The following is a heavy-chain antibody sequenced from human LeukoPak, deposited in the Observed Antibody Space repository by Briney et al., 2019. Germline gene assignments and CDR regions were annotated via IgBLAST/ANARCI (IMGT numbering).Heavy chain of an antibody. Sequence: PSGTLSLTCAVSGGSISSSNWWSWVRQPPGKGLEWIGEIYHSGSTYYNPSLKGRVTISVDTSKNQFSLKLSSVTAADTAVYYCARVGRSYGTGSYYNEVDPWGQGTLVTVSS. D-gene: IGHD3-10*01. J-gene: IGHJ5*02. CDR2: IYHSGST. CDR1: GGSISSSNW. V-gene: IGHV4-4*02. CDR3: ARVGRSYGTGSYYNEVDP.